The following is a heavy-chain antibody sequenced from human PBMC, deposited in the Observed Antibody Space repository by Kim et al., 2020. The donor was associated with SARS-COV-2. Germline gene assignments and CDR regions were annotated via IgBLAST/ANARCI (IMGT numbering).Heavy chain of an antibody. CDR3: ARAGIVVVPQSSPYYYYGMYV. V-gene: IGHV4-4*07. CDR2: IYTSGST. D-gene: IGHD2-2*01. Sequence: SETLSLTCTVSGGSISSYYWSWIRQPAGKGLEWIGRIYTSGSTNYNPSLKSRVTMSVDTSKNQSSLKLSSVTAADTAVYYCARAGIVVVPQSSPYYYYGMYVWGDETTITVSS. J-gene: IGHJ6*04. CDR1: GGSISSYY.